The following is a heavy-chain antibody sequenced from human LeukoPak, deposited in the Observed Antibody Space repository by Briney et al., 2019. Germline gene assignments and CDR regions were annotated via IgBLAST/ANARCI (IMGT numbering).Heavy chain of an antibody. Sequence: GGSLRLSCAASGFTFSSHGIHWVRQAPGKGPEWVAFLRYDGSNAYYSDSVKGRFTISRDNSRNTVHLEMNRLRPEDTAVYYCAKGGRITLFGVVDSWGQGTPVTVSS. V-gene: IGHV3-30*02. D-gene: IGHD3-3*01. CDR3: AKGGRITLFGVVDS. CDR2: LRYDGSNA. J-gene: IGHJ5*01. CDR1: GFTFSSHG.